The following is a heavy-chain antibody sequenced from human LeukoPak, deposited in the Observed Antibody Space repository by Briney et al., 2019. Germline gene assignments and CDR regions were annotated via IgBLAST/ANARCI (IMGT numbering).Heavy chain of an antibody. CDR2: IYYGGYT. CDR1: GGSISSYY. CDR3: QSRFLEWLLDY. D-gene: IGHD3-3*01. J-gene: IGHJ4*02. V-gene: IGHV4-39*01. Sequence: SETLSLTCTVSGGSISSYYWGWIRQPPGKGLEWIGSIYYGGYTYYNPSLKSRVTISVDTSKNQFSLKLSSVTAADTAIYYCQSRFLEWLLDYWGQGTLVTVSS.